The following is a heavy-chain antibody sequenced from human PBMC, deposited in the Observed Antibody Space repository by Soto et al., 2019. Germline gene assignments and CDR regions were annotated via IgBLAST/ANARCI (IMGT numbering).Heavy chain of an antibody. CDR2: IIGGNGDT. Sequence: GASVKVSCKASGYIFTNYDMHWVRQAPGQRLEWMGRIIGGNGDTKYSQKFQDRVTFTRDTSASTAYMDLSSLTSEDPAVYYCASNQKGPYTGMDVWGQGTTVTVSS. J-gene: IGHJ6*02. V-gene: IGHV1-3*01. CDR1: GYIFTNYD. CDR3: ASNQKGPYTGMDV. D-gene: IGHD5-18*01.